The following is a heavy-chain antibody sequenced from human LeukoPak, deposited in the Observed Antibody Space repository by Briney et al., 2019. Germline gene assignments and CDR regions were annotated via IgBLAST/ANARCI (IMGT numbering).Heavy chain of an antibody. Sequence: GGSLRLSCAASGFTFSSYAMHWVRQAPGKGLERVAVISYDGSNKYYADSVKGRFTISRDNSKNTLYLQMNSLRAEGTAVYYCARDQGVWGQGTLVTVSS. D-gene: IGHD3-10*01. CDR3: ARDQGV. CDR2: ISYDGSNK. V-gene: IGHV3-30-3*01. CDR1: GFTFSSYA. J-gene: IGHJ4*02.